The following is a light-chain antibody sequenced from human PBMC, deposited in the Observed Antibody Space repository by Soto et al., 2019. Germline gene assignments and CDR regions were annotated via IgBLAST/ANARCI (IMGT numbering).Light chain of an antibody. CDR1: SSDVGLYNL. CDR2: EVN. Sequence: QSVLTQPASVSGSPGQSITISCTGTSSDVGLYNLVSWYQQLPGKAPKLIIYEVNERPSGISDRFSGSKSGNTASLTISGLHDEDEADYYCCSYVGSSIVMFGGGTKLTVL. CDR3: CSYVGSSIVM. J-gene: IGLJ3*02. V-gene: IGLV2-23*02.